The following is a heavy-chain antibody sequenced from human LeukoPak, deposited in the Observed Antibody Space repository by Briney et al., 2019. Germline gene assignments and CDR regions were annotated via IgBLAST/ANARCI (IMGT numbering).Heavy chain of an antibody. CDR3: ARHRRADFRPGGPIDY. Sequence: PSETLSLTCTVSGGSISSSSYYWDWIRQPPGKGLEWIASIYYTGRIYYNPSLKSRVTISVDTSKNQFSLNVNSVTAADTAVYYCARHRRADFRPGGPIDYWGQGTLVTVSS. D-gene: IGHD3-3*01. V-gene: IGHV4-39*01. CDR2: IYYTGRI. J-gene: IGHJ4*02. CDR1: GGSISSSSYY.